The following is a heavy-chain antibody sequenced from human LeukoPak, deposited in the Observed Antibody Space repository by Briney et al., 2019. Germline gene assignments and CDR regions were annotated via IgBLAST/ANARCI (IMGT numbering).Heavy chain of an antibody. Sequence: PGGSLRLSCAASGFTFSSYGMHWVRQAPGKGLGWVAFIRYDGSNKYYADSVKGRFTISRDNSKNTLYLQMNSLRAEDTAVYYCARDLYRIVVVPHYFDYWGQGTLVTVSS. CDR2: IRYDGSNK. CDR3: ARDLYRIVVVPHYFDY. CDR1: GFTFSSYG. J-gene: IGHJ4*02. D-gene: IGHD3-22*01. V-gene: IGHV3-30*02.